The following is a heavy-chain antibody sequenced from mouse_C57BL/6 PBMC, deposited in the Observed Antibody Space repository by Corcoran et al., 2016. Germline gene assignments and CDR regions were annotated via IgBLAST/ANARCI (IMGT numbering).Heavy chain of an antibody. CDR1: GYTFTDYY. D-gene: IGHD2-1*01. CDR3: ARRGLYYGNYGAMDY. CDR2: IFPGSGST. V-gene: IGHV1-75*01. J-gene: IGHJ4*01. Sequence: QVQLKQSGAELVRPGASVQLSCKASGYTFTDYYLNWVKQRPGQGIEWIGWIFPGSGSTYYNEKFKGKATLTVDKSSSTAYMLLSSLTSDDSAVYFCARRGLYYGNYGAMDYWGQGTSVTVSS.